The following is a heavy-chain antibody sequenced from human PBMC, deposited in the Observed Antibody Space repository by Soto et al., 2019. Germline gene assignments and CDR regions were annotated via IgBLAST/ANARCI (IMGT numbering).Heavy chain of an antibody. Sequence: GASVKVSCKVSGYTLTELSMHWVRQAPGKGLEWMGGFDPEDGETIYAQKFQGRVTMTEDTSTDTAYMELSSLRSEDTAVYYCATAEAYPRYCTNGVCPPYYFDYWGQGTLVTVSS. CDR1: GYTLTELS. D-gene: IGHD2-8*01. J-gene: IGHJ4*02. CDR2: FDPEDGET. V-gene: IGHV1-24*01. CDR3: ATAEAYPRYCTNGVCPPYYFDY.